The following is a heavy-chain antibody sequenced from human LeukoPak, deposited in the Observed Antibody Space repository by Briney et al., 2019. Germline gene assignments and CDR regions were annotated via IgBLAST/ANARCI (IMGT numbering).Heavy chain of an antibody. CDR3: AREIAAAVFGNFDY. Sequence: GGSLRLSCAASGFTFSNYAMSWVRQAPGKGLEWVSTISGSGGTTFYADSVKGRFTISRDNSKNTLYLQVNSLRAADTAIYYCAREIAAAVFGNFDYWGQGTLVTVSS. D-gene: IGHD6-13*01. CDR2: ISGSGGTT. CDR1: GFTFSNYA. V-gene: IGHV3-23*01. J-gene: IGHJ4*02.